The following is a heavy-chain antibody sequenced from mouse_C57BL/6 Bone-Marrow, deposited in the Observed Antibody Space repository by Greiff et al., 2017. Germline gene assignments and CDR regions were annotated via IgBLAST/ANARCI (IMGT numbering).Heavy chain of an antibody. J-gene: IGHJ4*01. V-gene: IGHV5-6*01. CDR1: GFTFSSSG. CDR3: ARHYYAMDY. Sequence: EVQLVESGGDLVKPGGSLKLSCAASGFTFSSSGMSWVRQTPDKRLEWVATISRGGSYTYYPASVQGRFTISGDNANNTLYLQMSSLKSEDTAMYYCARHYYAMDYWGQGTSVTVSS. CDR2: ISRGGSYT.